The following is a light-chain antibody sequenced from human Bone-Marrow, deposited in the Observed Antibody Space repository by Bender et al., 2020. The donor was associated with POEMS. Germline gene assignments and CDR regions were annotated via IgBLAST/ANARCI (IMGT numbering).Light chain of an antibody. J-gene: IGLJ3*02. V-gene: IGLV2-23*01. CDR2: EGD. CDR1: SSDVGNYNL. Sequence: QSVLTQPASVSGSPGQSITMSCTGTSSDVGNYNLVSWYQQHPGKAPKLMIYEGDKRVSGTSDPVSASNSGTTAALTSAGLQAEDEAYYCSSWDAGSSSWVFGGGTKLTVL. CDR3: SWDAGSSSWV.